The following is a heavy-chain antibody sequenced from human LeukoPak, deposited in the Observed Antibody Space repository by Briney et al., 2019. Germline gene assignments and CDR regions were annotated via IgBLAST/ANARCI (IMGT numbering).Heavy chain of an antibody. V-gene: IGHV1-8*01. CDR1: GYTFTSYD. D-gene: IGHD3-10*01. Sequence: ASVKVSCKASGYTFTSYDINWVRQTTGQGLEWMGWMNPNSGNTGYAQKFQGRVTMTRNTSISTAYMELSSLRSEDTAVYYCARGLIETQGLVIKSVLLWFGELSPWGQGTLVTVSS. CDR2: MNPNSGNT. J-gene: IGHJ5*02. CDR3: ARGLIETQGLVIKSVLLWFGELSP.